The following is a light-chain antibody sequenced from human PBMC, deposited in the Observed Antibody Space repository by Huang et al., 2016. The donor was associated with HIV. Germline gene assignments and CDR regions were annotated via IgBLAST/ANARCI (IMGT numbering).Light chain of an antibody. V-gene: IGKV1-33*01. CDR1: QDINNY. CDR3: QQYENLPQT. J-gene: IGKJ1*01. Sequence: DIQMTQSLSSLSASVGDRVTITCQASQDINNYLNWYQQKPGKVTKRLIYDASNLKTGVSSKFSGGGSVTDFTFTISSLQPEDIATYFCQQYENLPQTFGQGTKVEIK. CDR2: DAS.